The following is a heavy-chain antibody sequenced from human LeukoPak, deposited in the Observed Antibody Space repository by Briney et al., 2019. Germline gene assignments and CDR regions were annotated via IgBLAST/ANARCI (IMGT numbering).Heavy chain of an antibody. V-gene: IGHV4-59*01. Sequence: SETLSLTCTVSGGSISSYYWSWIRQPPGKGLEWIGYIYYSGSANYNPSLKSRVTISVDTSKNQFSLKLSSGTAADTAVYYCASSTYYDILTGYYYFDYWGQGTLVTVSS. D-gene: IGHD3-9*01. CDR3: ASSTYYDILTGYYYFDY. J-gene: IGHJ4*02. CDR1: GGSISSYY. CDR2: IYYSGSA.